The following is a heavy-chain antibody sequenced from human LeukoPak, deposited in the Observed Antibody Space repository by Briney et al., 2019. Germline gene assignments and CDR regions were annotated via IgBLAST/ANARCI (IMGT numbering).Heavy chain of an antibody. CDR2: ISAYNGNT. J-gene: IGHJ4*02. V-gene: IGHV1-18*01. Sequence: ASVKVSCKASGYTFTSYGISWVRQAPGQGLEWMGWISAYNGNTNYAQKLQGRVTMATDTSTSTAYMELRSLRSDDTAVYYCASPIYDYGVAELWGQGTLVTVSS. CDR1: GYTFTSYG. D-gene: IGHD4/OR15-4a*01. CDR3: ASPIYDYGVAEL.